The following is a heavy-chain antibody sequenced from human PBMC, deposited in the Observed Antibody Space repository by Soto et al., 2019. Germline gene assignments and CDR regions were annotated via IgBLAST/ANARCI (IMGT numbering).Heavy chain of an antibody. J-gene: IGHJ6*02. CDR1: GYTFTSYD. Sequence: QVQLVQSGAEVKKPGASVKVSCKASGYTFTSYDINWVRKATGQGLEWMGWMNPNSGNTGYAQKFQGRVTMTRNTSIRTSYMYLSSLRSEDTAVYYSAREKSYGMDVWGQGTTVTVSS. V-gene: IGHV1-8*01. CDR3: AREKSYGMDV. CDR2: MNPNSGNT.